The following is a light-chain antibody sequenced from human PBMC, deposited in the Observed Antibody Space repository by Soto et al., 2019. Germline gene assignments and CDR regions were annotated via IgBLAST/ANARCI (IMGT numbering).Light chain of an antibody. Sequence: QSALTQPASVSGSPGQSITISCTGTSSVSWYQHHPGKAPKLIIYNVSVRPSGVSNRFSGSKSGNTASLTISGLQADDEADYYGSSHTSSSTWVFGVGTKVTVL. J-gene: IGLJ3*02. CDR2: NVS. CDR1: SS. V-gene: IGLV2-14*03. CDR3: SSHTSSSTWV.